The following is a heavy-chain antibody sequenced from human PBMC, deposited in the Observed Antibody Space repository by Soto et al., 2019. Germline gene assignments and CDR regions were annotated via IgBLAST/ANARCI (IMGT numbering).Heavy chain of an antibody. CDR2: MNPGSGKT. Sequence: ASVKVSGKASGYTFINFDISWVRQAAGQGLEWLGWMNPGSGKTGYASKFQGRVAMTRDASTGTSHLELSSLTSDDTAVYYCARMASAGTLNWFDPWGQGTLVTVS. CDR3: ARMASAGTLNWFDP. CDR1: GYTFINFD. V-gene: IGHV1-8*02. J-gene: IGHJ5*02. D-gene: IGHD6-13*01.